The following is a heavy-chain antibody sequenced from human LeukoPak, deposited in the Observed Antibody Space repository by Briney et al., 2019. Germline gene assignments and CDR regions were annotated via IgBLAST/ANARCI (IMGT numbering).Heavy chain of an antibody. CDR2: IYYSGST. D-gene: IGHD5-18*01. V-gene: IGHV4-59*01. J-gene: IGHJ4*02. Sequence: PSETLSLTCGVSGGSISSYYWSWIRQPPGKGLEWIGHIYYSGSTNYNPSLKSRVTISIDTSKNQFSLRLSSVTAADTAVYYCARGAAGYSYGWGQGTLVTVSS. CDR3: ARGAAGYSYG. CDR1: GGSISSYY.